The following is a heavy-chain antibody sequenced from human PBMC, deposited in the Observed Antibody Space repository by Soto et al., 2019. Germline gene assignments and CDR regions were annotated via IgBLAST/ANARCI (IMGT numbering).Heavy chain of an antibody. V-gene: IGHV3-30*03. CDR2: ITSNGRNR. CDR1: QFSCRNHA. D-gene: IGHD1-1*01. J-gene: IGHJ4*02. Sequence: PXGSLRLSCSASQFSCRNHAMSWVRQAPGTGLTWVASITSNGRNRFSADSVKGRFTISRDNDKSILFLQMDRLRPEDTSVYFCTTLETLGSWCDGGNDCLDYWGQRTLVTVSS. CDR3: TTLETLGSWCDGGNDCLDY.